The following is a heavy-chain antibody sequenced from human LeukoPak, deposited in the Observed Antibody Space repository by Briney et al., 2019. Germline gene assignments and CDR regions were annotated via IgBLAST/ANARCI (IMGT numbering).Heavy chain of an antibody. Sequence: PSETLSLTCTVSGGSISSSSYYWGWIRQPPGKGLEWIGSIYYSGSTYYNPSLKSRVTISVDTSKNQFSLKLSSVTAADTAVYYCAREIYYYGSGIKREWYFDLWGRGTLVTVSS. CDR2: IYYSGST. J-gene: IGHJ2*01. CDR3: AREIYYYGSGIKREWYFDL. V-gene: IGHV4-39*07. CDR1: GGSISSSSYY. D-gene: IGHD3-10*01.